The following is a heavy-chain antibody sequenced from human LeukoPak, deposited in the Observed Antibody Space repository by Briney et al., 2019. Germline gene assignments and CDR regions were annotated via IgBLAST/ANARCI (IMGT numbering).Heavy chain of an antibody. V-gene: IGHV4-39*07. CDR3: ARDLGSTVKNSGYSYGYFDY. CDR2: IYYSGST. J-gene: IGHJ4*02. CDR1: GGSISSSSYY. Sequence: SETLSLTCTVSGGSISSSSYYWGWIRQPPGKGLEWIGSIYYSGSTYYNPSLKSRVTISVDTSKNQFSLELSSVTAADTAEYYCARDLGSTVKNSGYSYGYFDYWGQGTLVTVSS. D-gene: IGHD5-18*01.